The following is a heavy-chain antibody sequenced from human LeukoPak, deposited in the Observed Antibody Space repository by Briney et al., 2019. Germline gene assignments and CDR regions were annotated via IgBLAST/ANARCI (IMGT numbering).Heavy chain of an antibody. V-gene: IGHV3-23*01. CDR3: AAAYFGMDQYYYGMDV. J-gene: IGHJ6*02. CDR2: ISVIGGST. Sequence: PGGSLRLSCAASGFTFSSCAMSWVRQAPGKGLEWVSSISVIGGSTYYADSVRGQFTISRDNSKNTLYLQMNSLRAEDTGVYHCAAAYFGMDQYYYGMDVWGQGTTVTVSS. CDR1: GFTFSSCA. D-gene: IGHD3-16*01.